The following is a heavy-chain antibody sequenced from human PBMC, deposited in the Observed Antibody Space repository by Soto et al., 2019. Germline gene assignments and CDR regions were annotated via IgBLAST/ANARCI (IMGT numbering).Heavy chain of an antibody. J-gene: IGHJ4*02. Sequence: EVQLLESGGGLVQPGGSLRLSCAASGFTFSSYAMSWVRQAPGKGPEWVSAISGSGGSTYYADSVKGRFTISRDNSKNTLYLQMNSLRAEDTAVYYCAKVADWGSYREGYFDYWGQGTLVTVSS. D-gene: IGHD3-16*02. CDR2: ISGSGGST. V-gene: IGHV3-23*01. CDR3: AKVADWGSYREGYFDY. CDR1: GFTFSSYA.